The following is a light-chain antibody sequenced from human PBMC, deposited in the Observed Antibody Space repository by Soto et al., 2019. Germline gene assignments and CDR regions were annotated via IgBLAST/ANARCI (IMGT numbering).Light chain of an antibody. CDR3: LQHHSHPWT. Sequence: DVQMTQSPSAVSASVGDRVIITCRASQVVNNFLSWFQQKPGEVPKRLIYSASTLQSGVPSRFSGSGSGTEFTLIISSLQPEDFASYYCLQHHSHPWTFGQGTKVEV. CDR1: QVVNNF. J-gene: IGKJ1*01. CDR2: SAS. V-gene: IGKV1-17*03.